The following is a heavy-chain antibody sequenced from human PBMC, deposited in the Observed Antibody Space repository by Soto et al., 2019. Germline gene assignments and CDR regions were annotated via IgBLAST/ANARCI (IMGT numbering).Heavy chain of an antibody. CDR3: VRFGGAAAGPGDY. Sequence: EVQLVESGGGLVQPGGSLRLSCVASEFTFSSYEMNWVRQAPGKGLEWGSYISSSGTTIYYTDSVKGRFTISRDNAKKALYLQMNSLRAEDTAVYYCVRFGGAAAGPGDYWGQGTLVTVSS. CDR1: EFTFSSYE. D-gene: IGHD6-13*01. V-gene: IGHV3-48*03. CDR2: ISSSGTTI. J-gene: IGHJ4*02.